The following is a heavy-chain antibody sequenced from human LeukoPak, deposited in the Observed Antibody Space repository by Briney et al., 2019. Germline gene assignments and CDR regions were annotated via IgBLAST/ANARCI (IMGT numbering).Heavy chain of an antibody. CDR1: GGSISNYY. V-gene: IGHV4-59*01. CDR3: TRGGGSAYRYNWFDP. D-gene: IGHD3-10*01. J-gene: IGHJ5*02. CDR2: IYYSGTT. Sequence: PSETLSLTCTVSGGSISNYYWSWIRQPPGKGLEWIGYIYYSGTTNYNPSLKSRVTISVDTSKNQFSLKLSSVTAADTAVYYCTRGGGSAYRYNWFDPWGQGTLVTVSS.